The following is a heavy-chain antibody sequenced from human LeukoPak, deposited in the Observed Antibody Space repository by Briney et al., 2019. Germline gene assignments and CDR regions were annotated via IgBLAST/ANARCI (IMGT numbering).Heavy chain of an antibody. CDR2: IYYSGST. D-gene: IGHD3-9*01. J-gene: IGHJ4*02. V-gene: IGHV4-39*07. CDR3: ARDGRYFDWSIQH. CDR1: GGSISSSTYY. Sequence: PSETLSLTCTVSGGSISSSTYYWGWIRQPPGKGLEWIGSIYYSGSTYYNQSLKSRVTISVDTSKNQFSLKLSSVTAADTAVYYCARDGRYFDWSIQHWGQGTLVTVSS.